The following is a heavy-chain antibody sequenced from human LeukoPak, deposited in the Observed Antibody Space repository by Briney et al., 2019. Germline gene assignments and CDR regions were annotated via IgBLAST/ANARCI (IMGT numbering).Heavy chain of an antibody. J-gene: IGHJ4*02. CDR3: AKDGTNYGLGTSFDN. CDR1: GFTFSSYA. CDR2: IRYDGSNK. Sequence: PGGSLRLSCAASGFTFSSYAMTWVRQAPGKGLEWVAFIRYDGSNKYYADSVKGRFTISRDNSKTTLFLQLNSLGAGDSAVFYCAKDGTNYGLGTSFDNWGQGTLVTVPS. D-gene: IGHD3-10*01. V-gene: IGHV3-30*02.